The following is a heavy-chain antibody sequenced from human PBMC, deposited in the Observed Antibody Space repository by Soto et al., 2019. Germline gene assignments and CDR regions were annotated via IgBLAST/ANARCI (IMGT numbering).Heavy chain of an antibody. CDR3: ARDGPSSLTSYFDY. CDR1: EVIFSNSA. Sequence: PXESLRLSCVASEVIFSNSAMHWVRQAPGKGLEWVAVVSFDGSLKYYADSVEGRFTISRDSSKNTLYLQMNSLRPEDTAVYYCARDGPSSLTSYFDYWGQGTLVTVSS. V-gene: IGHV3-30*04. D-gene: IGHD2-2*01. J-gene: IGHJ4*02. CDR2: VSFDGSLK.